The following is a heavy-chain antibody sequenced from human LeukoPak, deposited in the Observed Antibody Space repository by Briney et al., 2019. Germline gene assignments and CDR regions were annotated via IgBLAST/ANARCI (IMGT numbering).Heavy chain of an antibody. Sequence: GGSLRLSCAASGFTFSSYAMSWVRQAPGKGLEWVSAISGSGGSTYYADSVKGRLTISRDNSKNTLYLQMNSLRAEDTAVYYCAKDPNPMVRGLVANWFDPWGQGTLVTVSS. V-gene: IGHV3-23*01. CDR1: GFTFSSYA. CDR2: ISGSGGST. J-gene: IGHJ5*02. CDR3: AKDPNPMVRGLVANWFDP. D-gene: IGHD3-10*01.